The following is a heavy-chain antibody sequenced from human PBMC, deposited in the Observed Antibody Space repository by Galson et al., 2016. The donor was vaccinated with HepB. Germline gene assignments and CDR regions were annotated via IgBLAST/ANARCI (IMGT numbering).Heavy chain of an antibody. CDR3: ARDRAELWFGVVTAFYYFDY. V-gene: IGHV1-46*01. CDR2: INPSGGTT. Sequence: SVKVSCKASGYTFTSYYLHWVRQAPGQGLEWMGIINPSGGTTSYAQKFQGRVTMTRDTSTSTVYMELSSLTSEDTAVYYCARDRAELWFGVVTAFYYFDYWGQGTLVTVSS. D-gene: IGHD3-10*01. CDR1: GYTFTSYY. J-gene: IGHJ4*02.